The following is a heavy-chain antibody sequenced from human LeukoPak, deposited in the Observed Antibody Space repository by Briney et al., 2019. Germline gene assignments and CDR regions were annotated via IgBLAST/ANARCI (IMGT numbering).Heavy chain of an antibody. CDR1: GYSFTSYW. V-gene: IGHV5-51*01. CDR3: VRLGDTDFWTGYYYDN. D-gene: IGHD3/OR15-3a*01. J-gene: IGHJ4*02. Sequence: GESLKISCKGSGYSFTSYWIGWVRQMPGKGLEWMGIIYPGDSDTKYSPSFQGQATMSVDKSINTAYLQWSSLRASDTAMYYCVRLGDTDFWTGYYYDNWGQGTLVTVSS. CDR2: IYPGDSDT.